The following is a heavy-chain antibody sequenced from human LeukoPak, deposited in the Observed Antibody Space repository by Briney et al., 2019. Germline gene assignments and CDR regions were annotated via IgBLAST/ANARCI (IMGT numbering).Heavy chain of an antibody. D-gene: IGHD7-27*01. J-gene: IGHJ3*01. CDR1: GKTLIESS. Sequence: GASVKVSCKTSGKTLIESSMHWVRQAPGKGLEWMGGFDPEDGERVYAQKFQGRVTMTEEASTDTAYMELSRLRSDDTAVYYCATQMGTRDAFDLWGQGTRIIVSS. CDR3: ATQMGTRDAFDL. CDR2: FDPEDGER. V-gene: IGHV1-24*01.